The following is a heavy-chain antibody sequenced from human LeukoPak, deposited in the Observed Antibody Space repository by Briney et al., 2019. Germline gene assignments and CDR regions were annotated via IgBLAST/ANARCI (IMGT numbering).Heavy chain of an antibody. V-gene: IGHV4-39*02. D-gene: IGHD4-17*01. J-gene: IGHJ4*02. CDR2: IFSSGNT. CDR1: GGSISSNSFS. CDR3: ARGSKHKVIGPHYFDYLGVPRPHYFDY. Sequence: PSETLSLTCTVSGGSISSNSFSWGWIRQPPGKGLEWIGSIFSSGNTYYNPSLKSRVTISVDTSKNHFSLKLSSVTAADTAVYYCARGSKHKVIGPHYFDYLGVPRPHYFDYWGQGTLVTVSS.